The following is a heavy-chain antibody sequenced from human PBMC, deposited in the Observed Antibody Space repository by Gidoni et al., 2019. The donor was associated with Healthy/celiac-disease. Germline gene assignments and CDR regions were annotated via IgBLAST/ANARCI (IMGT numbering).Heavy chain of an antibody. CDR3: ARDHSQYSSGWHGIDS. Sequence: QVQLQQSGPGLVKPSQTLSLTCPISGNSVPSNSASWNWIRQSPSRGLEWLGRTYYRSKWYNDYAVSVKSRITINPDTSKNQFSLQLNSVTPEDTAVYYCARDHSQYSSGWHGIDSWGQGALVTVSS. CDR2: TYYRSKWYN. V-gene: IGHV6-1*01. D-gene: IGHD6-19*01. CDR1: GNSVPSNSAS. J-gene: IGHJ4*02.